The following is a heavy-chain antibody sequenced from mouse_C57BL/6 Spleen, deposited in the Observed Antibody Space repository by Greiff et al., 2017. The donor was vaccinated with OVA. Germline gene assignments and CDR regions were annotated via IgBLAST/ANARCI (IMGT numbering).Heavy chain of an antibody. Sequence: EVKLMQSEGGLVQPGSSMKLSCTASGYTFSDYYMAWVRQVPEKGLEWVGDINPGGSSTYYLDSFKGRSTMTRDNSSNTAYLQMSSLKSEDTATYYCAGDRDYGDWYFEVWGTGTTVTVAS. J-gene: IGHJ1*03. D-gene: IGHD2-4*01. CDR2: INPGGSST. V-gene: IGHV5-16*01. CDR3: AGDRDYGDWYFEV. CDR1: GYTFSDYY.